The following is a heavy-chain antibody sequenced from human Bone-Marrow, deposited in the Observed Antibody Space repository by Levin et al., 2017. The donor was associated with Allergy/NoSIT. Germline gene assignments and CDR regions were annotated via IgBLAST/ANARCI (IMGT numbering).Heavy chain of an antibody. V-gene: IGHV1-24*01. CDR1: GYTLTELS. Sequence: GESLKISCKVSGYTLTELSMHWVRQAPGKGLEWMGGFDPEDGETIYAQKFQGRVTMTEDTSTDTAYMELSSLRSEDTAVYYCATYIAAAGTGYYWGQGTLVTVSS. CDR2: FDPEDGET. J-gene: IGHJ4*02. D-gene: IGHD6-13*01. CDR3: ATYIAAAGTGYY.